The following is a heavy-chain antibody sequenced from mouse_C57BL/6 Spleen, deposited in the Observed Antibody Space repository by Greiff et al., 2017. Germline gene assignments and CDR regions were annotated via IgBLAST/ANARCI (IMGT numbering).Heavy chain of an antibody. CDR2: IDPEDGGT. D-gene: IGHD1-2*01. J-gene: IGHJ3*01. CDR1: GFNIKDYD. V-gene: IGHV14-2*01. Sequence: VQLQQSGAELVKPGASVTLSCTASGFNIKDYDMHWVKQRTEQGLEWIGRIDPEDGGTKYAQKFQGQATITADTSSNTAYLQLSSLTSEDTAVYYCASGFGFAYWGQGTLVTVSA. CDR3: ASGFGFAY.